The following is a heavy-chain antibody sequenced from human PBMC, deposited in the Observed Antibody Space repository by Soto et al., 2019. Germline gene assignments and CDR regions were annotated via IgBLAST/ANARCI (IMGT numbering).Heavy chain of an antibody. CDR2: IYWNDDK. V-gene: IGHV2-5*01. CDR3: AYRVGSRGSFDY. CDR1: GFSLTTSGVS. J-gene: IGHJ4*02. Sequence: SGPTLVNPTQTLTLTCTFSGFSLTTSGVSVGWIRQPPGKALEWVAFIYWNDDKRYSPSLKSRLTITKDNSKKQVALTMTNMDPVDTATYYCAYRVGSRGSFDYWGPGTLVTVSS. D-gene: IGHD6-25*01.